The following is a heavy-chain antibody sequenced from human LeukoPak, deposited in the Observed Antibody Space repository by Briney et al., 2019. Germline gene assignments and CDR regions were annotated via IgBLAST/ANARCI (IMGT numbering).Heavy chain of an antibody. V-gene: IGHV3-23*01. CDR3: ARDLDGTGVDY. CDR2: ISAGGENT. D-gene: IGHD3/OR15-3a*01. Sequence: GESLRLSCAASGFTFTGYAMSWVRQAPGKGLEWVSAISAGGENTDYADSVKGRFTISRDNSKNTLYLQMNSLRAEDTAVYYCARDLDGTGVDYWGQGTLVTVSS. J-gene: IGHJ4*02. CDR1: GFTFTGYA.